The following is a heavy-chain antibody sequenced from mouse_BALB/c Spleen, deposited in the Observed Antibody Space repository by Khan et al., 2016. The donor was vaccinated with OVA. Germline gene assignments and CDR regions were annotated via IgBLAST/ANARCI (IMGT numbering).Heavy chain of an antibody. CDR3: ARNDDYHEGLAY. CDR1: GFSLTTYG. D-gene: IGHD2-4*01. J-gene: IGHJ3*01. V-gene: IGHV2-2*02. Sequence: VQLQQSGPGLVQPSQSLSITCTVSGFSLTTYGVHWVRQSPGKGLEWLGVIWSGGTTDYSAAFISRLSITKDNSKSQVFFKMNSLQANDTAIYYCARNDDYHEGLAYWGQGTLVTVSA. CDR2: IWSGGTT.